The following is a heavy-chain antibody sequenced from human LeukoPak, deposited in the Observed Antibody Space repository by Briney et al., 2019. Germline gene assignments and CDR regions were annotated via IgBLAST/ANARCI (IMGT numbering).Heavy chain of an antibody. J-gene: IGHJ6*03. CDR3: AIIVHYYSYSMDV. CDR2: MNPNSGNT. V-gene: IGHV1-8*02. D-gene: IGHD2/OR15-2a*01. CDR1: GYTFTSYY. Sequence: GASVKVSCKASGYTFTSYYVHWVRQAPGQGLEWMGWMNPNSGNTGYSQKFQGRVIMTRNPSISTAYMELSSLRSEDTAVYYCAIIVHYYSYSMDVWGKGPPVTISS.